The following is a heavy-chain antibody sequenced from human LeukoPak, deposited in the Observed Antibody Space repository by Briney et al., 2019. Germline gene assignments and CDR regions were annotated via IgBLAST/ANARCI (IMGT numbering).Heavy chain of an antibody. J-gene: IGHJ4*02. CDR2: ISWNSGSI. CDR1: GFTFDDYA. CDR3: AKDKTDILTGLIDY. V-gene: IGHV3-9*01. D-gene: IGHD3-9*01. Sequence: GGSLRLSCAASGFTFDDYAMHWVRQAPGKGLEWVSGISWNSGSIGYADSVKGRFTISRDNAKNSLYLQMNSLRAEDTALYYCAKDKTDILTGLIDYWGQGTVVTVSS.